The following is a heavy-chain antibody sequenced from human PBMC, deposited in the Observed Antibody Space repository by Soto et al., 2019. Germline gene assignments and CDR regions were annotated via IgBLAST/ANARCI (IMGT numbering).Heavy chain of an antibody. CDR1: GFGFSSYA. V-gene: IGHV3-49*04. CDR2: IRNTPYGGTT. CDR3: SRGSFGYYGP. D-gene: IGHD2-2*03. J-gene: IGHJ5*02. Sequence: PGGSLRLSCAASGFGFSSYAMSWVRQAPGKGLEWVGFIRNTPYGGTTDYAASVRGRFTISRDDSESIAYLQMNSLKTEDSGVYYCSRGSFGYYGPWGPGTLVTVSS.